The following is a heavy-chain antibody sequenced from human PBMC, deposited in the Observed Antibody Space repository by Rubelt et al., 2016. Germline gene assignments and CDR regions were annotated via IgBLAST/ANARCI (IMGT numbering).Heavy chain of an antibody. D-gene: IGHD6-19*01. CDR2: IIPILGIA. CDR3: ARVRKPGSGFDAFDI. CDR1: GGTFSSYA. J-gene: IGHJ3*02. V-gene: IGHV1-69*04. Sequence: QVQLVQSGAEVMKPGSSVKVSCKASGGTFSSYAISWVRQAPGQGLEWMGRIIPILGIANYAQKFQGRVTMTTDASTRRAYMELRSLRSDDTAVYYCARVRKPGSGFDAFDIWGQGTMVTVSS.